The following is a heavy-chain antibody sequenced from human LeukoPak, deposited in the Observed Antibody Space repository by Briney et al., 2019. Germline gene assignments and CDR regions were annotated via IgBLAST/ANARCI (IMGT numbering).Heavy chain of an antibody. CDR2: IYTSGST. CDR3: ARDLRSGHDMEV. CDR1: GGSISSGSYY. V-gene: IGHV4-61*02. D-gene: IGHD3-3*01. J-gene: IGHJ6*03. Sequence: PSETLSLTCTVSGGSISSGSYYWSWIRQPAGKGLEWIGRIYTSGSTNYNPSLKSRVTISVDTSKNQFSLKLSSVTAADTAVYYCARDLRSGHDMEVWGKGTTVTVSS.